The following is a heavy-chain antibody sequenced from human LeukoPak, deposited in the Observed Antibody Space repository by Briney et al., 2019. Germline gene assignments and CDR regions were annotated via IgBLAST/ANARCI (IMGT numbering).Heavy chain of an antibody. CDR2: ISADGART. V-gene: IGHV3-23*01. CDR1: GFTFGTYT. CDR3: AKDRGGLPHPIWFDS. Sequence: GGSLRLSCAASGFTFGTYTMSWVRPVPGQGLEWVAGISADGARTYYAGSVQGRFTISRDNANNMLNLQLSALRADDAAVYYCAKDRGGLPHPIWFDSWGQGTMVAVSS. D-gene: IGHD2-21*01. J-gene: IGHJ5*01.